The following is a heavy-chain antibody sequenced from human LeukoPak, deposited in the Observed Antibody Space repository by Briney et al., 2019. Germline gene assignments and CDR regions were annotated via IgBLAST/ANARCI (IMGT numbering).Heavy chain of an antibody. J-gene: IGHJ4*02. Sequence: GGSLRLSCAASGFTFDDYAMHWVRQAPGKGLEWVSGISWNSGSIGYADSVKGRFTISRDNAKNSLYLQMNSLRAEDTALYYCAKDSRGVAGTGGFSYWGQGTLVTVSS. CDR1: GFTFDDYA. CDR2: ISWNSGSI. CDR3: AKDSRGVAGTGGFSY. D-gene: IGHD6-19*01. V-gene: IGHV3-9*01.